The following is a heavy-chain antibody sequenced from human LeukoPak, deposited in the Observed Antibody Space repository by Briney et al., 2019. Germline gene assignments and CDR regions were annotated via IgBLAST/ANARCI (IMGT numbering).Heavy chain of an antibody. J-gene: IGHJ4*02. CDR2: INQDGSEK. Sequence: GGSLRLSCAASRFTFSTYWMSWVRQAPGKGLEWVANINQDGSEKSYVDSVKGRFTISRDNAKKSLYLQMNSLRAEDTAVYYCTQNLVAAAGDHWGQGTLLIVSS. CDR3: TQNLVAAAGDH. D-gene: IGHD6-13*01. V-gene: IGHV3-7*01. CDR1: RFTFSTYW.